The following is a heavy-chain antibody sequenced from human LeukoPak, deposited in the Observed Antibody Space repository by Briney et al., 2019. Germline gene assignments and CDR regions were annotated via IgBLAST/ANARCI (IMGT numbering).Heavy chain of an antibody. CDR1: GGSISSSSYY. V-gene: IGHV4-39*02. Sequence: PSETLSLTCTASGGSISSSSYYWGWIRQPPGKGLEWIGSIYYSGSTYYNPSLKSRVTISVDTSKNQFSLKLSSVTAADTAVYYCARELSGYDFDYWGQGTLVTVSS. J-gene: IGHJ4*02. D-gene: IGHD5-12*01. CDR2: IYYSGST. CDR3: ARELSGYDFDY.